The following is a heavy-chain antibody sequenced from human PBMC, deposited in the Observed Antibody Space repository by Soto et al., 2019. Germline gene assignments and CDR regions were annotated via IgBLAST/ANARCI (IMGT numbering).Heavy chain of an antibody. V-gene: IGHV4-59*01. Sequence: SETLSLTCTVSGGSISSYYWSWIRQPPGKGLEWIGYIYYSGSTNYNPSLKSRVTISVDTSKNQFSLKLSSVTAADTAVYYCARAVTHHYGSGSYYRNFDYWGQGTLVTVSS. CDR1: GGSISSYY. CDR3: ARAVTHHYGSGSYYRNFDY. D-gene: IGHD3-10*01. CDR2: IYYSGST. J-gene: IGHJ4*02.